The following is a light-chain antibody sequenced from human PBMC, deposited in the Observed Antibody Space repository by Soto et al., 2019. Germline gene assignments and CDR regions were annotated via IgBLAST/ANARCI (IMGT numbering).Light chain of an antibody. CDR3: QQYESLPLT. Sequence: DIQMAQSPSSVCASVGDRVTMTCQASQDIKKNLTWYRQKPGKAPKLLIYDASDLETGVPSRFSGSGSGTGFTLTISSLQPEDFATYYCQQYESLPLTFGQGTRLEIK. CDR2: DAS. V-gene: IGKV1-33*01. CDR1: QDIKKN. J-gene: IGKJ5*01.